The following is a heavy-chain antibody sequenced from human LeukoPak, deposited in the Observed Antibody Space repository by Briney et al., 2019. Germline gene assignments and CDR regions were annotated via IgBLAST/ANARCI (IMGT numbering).Heavy chain of an antibody. CDR3: ARASGPFDY. J-gene: IGHJ4*02. Sequence: PGRSLRLSCAASGFTFSTYGMHWVRQAPGKGLEWVAVIWNDGSNKYYADSVKGRFTIPRDNSKNTLYLQMNSLRAEDTAVYSCARASGPFDYWGQGTLVTVSS. D-gene: IGHD3-10*01. V-gene: IGHV3-33*01. CDR1: GFTFSTYG. CDR2: IWNDGSNK.